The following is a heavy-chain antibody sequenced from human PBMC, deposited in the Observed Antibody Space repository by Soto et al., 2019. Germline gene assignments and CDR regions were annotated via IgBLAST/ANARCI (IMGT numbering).Heavy chain of an antibody. CDR2: ISSSSSYI. J-gene: IGHJ4*02. CDR3: ARDKGSGWYNRCDY. CDR1: GFTFSSYS. Sequence: ESGGGRVKPGGSLRLSCAASGFTFSSYSMNWVRQAPGKGLEGVSSISSSSSYIYYADSVKGRFTISRDNAQNSLYLQMNSLRAEDTAVYYGARDKGSGWYNRCDYWGQGTLVTVSS. D-gene: IGHD6-19*01. V-gene: IGHV3-21*01.